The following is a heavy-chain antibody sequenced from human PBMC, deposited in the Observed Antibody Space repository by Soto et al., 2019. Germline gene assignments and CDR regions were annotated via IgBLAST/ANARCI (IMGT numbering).Heavy chain of an antibody. CDR3: ARGADSSSPGVLGY. CDR1: GGSISSGDYY. V-gene: IGHV4-30-4*01. J-gene: IGHJ4*02. Sequence: SETLSLTCTVSGGSISSGDYYWSWIRQPPGKGLEWIGYIYYSGSTYYNPSLKSRVTISVDTSKNQFSLKLSSVTAADTAVYYCARGADSSSPGVLGYWGQGTLVTVSS. D-gene: IGHD6-6*01. CDR2: IYYSGST.